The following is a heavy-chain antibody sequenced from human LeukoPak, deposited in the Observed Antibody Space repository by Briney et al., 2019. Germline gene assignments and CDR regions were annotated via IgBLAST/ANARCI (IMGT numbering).Heavy chain of an antibody. CDR1: GGSISSYY. D-gene: IGHD2-2*01. Sequence: SETLSLTCTVSGGSISSYYWSWIRQPPGKGLEWIGYIYYSGSTNYNPSLKSRVTISVGTSKNQFSLKLSSVTAADTAVYYCASSDIVVVPAAIPNYYYYGMDVWGQGTTVTVSS. V-gene: IGHV4-59*08. CDR3: ASSDIVVVPAAIPNYYYYGMDV. CDR2: IYYSGST. J-gene: IGHJ6*02.